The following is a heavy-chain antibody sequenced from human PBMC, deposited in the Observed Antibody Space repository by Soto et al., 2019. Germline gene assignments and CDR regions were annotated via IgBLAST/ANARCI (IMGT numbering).Heavy chain of an antibody. V-gene: IGHV1-69*06. CDR2: IIPIFGTA. CDR3: ARARAPYSSSWYAYFDY. CDR1: GGTFSSYA. J-gene: IGHJ4*02. D-gene: IGHD6-13*01. Sequence: QVQLVQSGAEVKKPGSSVKVSCKASGGTFSSYAISWVRQAPGQGLEWMGGIIPIFGTANYAQKFQGRVTITADKSTSTAYMELISLRSEDTAVYYCARARAPYSSSWYAYFDYWGQGPLVTVSS.